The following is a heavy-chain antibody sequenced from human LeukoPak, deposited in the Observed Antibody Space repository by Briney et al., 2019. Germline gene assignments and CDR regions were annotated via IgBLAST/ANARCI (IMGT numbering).Heavy chain of an antibody. CDR1: GDSISSGDYY. CDR3: AREVLLWFGECGWFDP. CDR2: ISSSGST. Sequence: SETLSLTCTVSGDSISSGDYYWSWIRQPAGKGLEWIGRISSSGSTNYNPSLKSRVTISVDTSKNQFSLKLSSVTAADTAVYYCAREVLLWFGECGWFDPWGQGTLVTVSS. J-gene: IGHJ5*02. D-gene: IGHD3-10*01. V-gene: IGHV4-61*02.